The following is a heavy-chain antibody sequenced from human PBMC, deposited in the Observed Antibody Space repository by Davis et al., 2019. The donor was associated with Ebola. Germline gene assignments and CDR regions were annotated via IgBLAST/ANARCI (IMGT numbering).Heavy chain of an antibody. CDR1: DFTFSSYA. J-gene: IGHJ4*02. D-gene: IGHD1-26*01. CDR2: ISSSSSYI. Sequence: GESLKISCAASDFTFSSYAMAWVRQAPGKGLEWVSSISSSSSYIYYADSVKGRFTISRDNAKNSVYLQMNSLETEDTAVYYCARVSGIYYGDDHLDFWGQGTLVTVSS. CDR3: ARVSGIYYGDDHLDF. V-gene: IGHV3-21*04.